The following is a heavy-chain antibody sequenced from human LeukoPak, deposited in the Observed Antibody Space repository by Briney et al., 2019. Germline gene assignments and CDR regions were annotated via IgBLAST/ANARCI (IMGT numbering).Heavy chain of an antibody. CDR1: GFTFSSYS. V-gene: IGHV3-21*01. CDR3: ARQGGYFVRSRFDY. D-gene: IGHD3-22*01. CDR2: ISSSSSYI. J-gene: IGHJ4*02. Sequence: PGGSLRLSCAASGFTFSSYSMNWVRQAPGKGLEWVSSISSSSSYIYYADSVKGRFTISRDNSKNTLYLQMNSLRAEDTAVYYCARQGGYFVRSRFDYWGQGTLVTVSS.